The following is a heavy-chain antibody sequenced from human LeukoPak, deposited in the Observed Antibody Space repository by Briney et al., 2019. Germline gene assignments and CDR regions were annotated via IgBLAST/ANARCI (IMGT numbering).Heavy chain of an antibody. D-gene: IGHD1-26*01. J-gene: IGHJ3*02. V-gene: IGHV4-39*01. CDR1: GGSISSDSYY. CDR2: VYYSGST. Sequence: SETLSLTCTVSGGSISSDSYYWGWIRQPPGKGLEWIGGVYYSGSTYYNPSLKSRVTISVDTSKNQFSLKLSSVTAADTAVYCCASGSYINAFDIWGQGTMVTVSS. CDR3: ASGSYINAFDI.